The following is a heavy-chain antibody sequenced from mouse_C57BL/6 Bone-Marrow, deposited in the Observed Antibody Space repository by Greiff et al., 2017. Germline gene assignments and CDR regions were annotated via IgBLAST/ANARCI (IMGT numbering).Heavy chain of an antibody. CDR3: ARSPYSNWAMDY. Sequence: VQLQQSGAELVKPGASVKLSCKASGYTFTSYWMHWVKQRPGRGLEWIGRFDPNSGGTKYNEKFKSKATLTVDKPSSTAYMQLSSLTSEDSAVYYCARSPYSNWAMDYWGQGTSVTVSS. CDR1: GYTFTSYW. D-gene: IGHD2-5*01. CDR2: FDPNSGGT. J-gene: IGHJ4*01. V-gene: IGHV1-72*01.